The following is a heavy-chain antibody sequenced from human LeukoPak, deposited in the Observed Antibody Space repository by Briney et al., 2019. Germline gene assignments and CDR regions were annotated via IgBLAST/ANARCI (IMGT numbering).Heavy chain of an antibody. Sequence: SVKVSCKVSGYTLTELSMHWVRQAPGKGLEWMGGIIPIFGTASYAQKFQGRVTITADESTSTAYMELSSLRSEDTAVYYCARGAYYGSGITYGMDVWGKGTTVTVSS. CDR1: GYTLTELS. J-gene: IGHJ6*04. CDR2: IIPIFGTA. V-gene: IGHV1-69*13. D-gene: IGHD3-10*01. CDR3: ARGAYYGSGITYGMDV.